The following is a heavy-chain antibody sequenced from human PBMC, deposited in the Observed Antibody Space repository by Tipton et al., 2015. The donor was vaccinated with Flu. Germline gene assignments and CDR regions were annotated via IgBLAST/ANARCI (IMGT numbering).Heavy chain of an antibody. CDR3: ARAREDTAILQFGAYYFDY. CDR2: IYTSGST. V-gene: IGHV4-4*07. D-gene: IGHD5-18*01. Sequence: TLSLTCTVSGGSISSYYWSWIRQPAGKGLEWIGRIYTSGSTNYNPSLKSRVTMSVDTSKNQFSLKLSSVTAADTAVYYCARAREDTAILQFGAYYFDYWGQGTLVTVSS. CDR1: GGSISSYY. J-gene: IGHJ4*02.